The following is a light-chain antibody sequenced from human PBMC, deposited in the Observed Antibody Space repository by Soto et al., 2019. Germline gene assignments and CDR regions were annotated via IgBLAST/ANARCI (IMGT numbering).Light chain of an antibody. J-gene: IGKJ1*01. CDR2: AAS. CDR1: ETIARY. V-gene: IGKV1-39*01. CDR3: QQTSHPPRT. Sequence: DIQLTQSPSSLSASVGDRVTITCRASETIARYLNWYQQKPGKAPNLLIYAASTLKSGFPSRFSGTGSRTDFTLTISRLQPVYFTTCYCQQTSHPPRTLGHGTRVDIK.